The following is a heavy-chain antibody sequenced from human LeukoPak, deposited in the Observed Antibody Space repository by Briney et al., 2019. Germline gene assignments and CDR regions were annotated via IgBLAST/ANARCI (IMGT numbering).Heavy chain of an antibody. Sequence: SVKVSCKASGGTFSSYAISWVRQAPGQGLEWMGRIIPILGIANYAQKFQGRVTITADKSTSTAYMELSSLRSEDTAVYYCARDLVDGGYYYDSSGYYGIDYWGQGTLVTVSS. J-gene: IGHJ4*02. CDR3: ARDLVDGGYYYDSSGYYGIDY. CDR2: IIPILGIA. CDR1: GGTFSSYA. D-gene: IGHD3-22*01. V-gene: IGHV1-69*04.